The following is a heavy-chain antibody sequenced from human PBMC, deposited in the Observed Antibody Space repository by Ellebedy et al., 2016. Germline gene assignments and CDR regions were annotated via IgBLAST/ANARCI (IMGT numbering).Heavy chain of an antibody. V-gene: IGHV3-23*01. J-gene: IGHJ4*03. Sequence: GGSLRLSXVASGFDFDYYAMSWIRQAPGKGLEWVSAISDGGSQTYYADSVKGRFTISRDNAKQEVSLQMNSLRVDDTATYFCARDLSWAAVWGPGTLVTVSS. CDR1: GFDFDYYA. CDR3: ARDLSWAAV. D-gene: IGHD3-16*01. CDR2: ISDGGSQT.